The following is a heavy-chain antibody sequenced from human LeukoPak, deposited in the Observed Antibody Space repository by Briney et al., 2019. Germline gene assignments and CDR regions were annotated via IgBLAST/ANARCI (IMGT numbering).Heavy chain of an antibody. CDR2: ISNSGST. Sequence: KPSETLSLTCTVSGGSISSHYWTWIRQSPVKGLEWIGDISNSGSTSYNPSLKSRVTISIDTSKNQFSLKLSSVTAADTAVYYCERDALVGYFSYYYMDVWGKGTTVTVSS. D-gene: IGHD2-15*01. CDR1: GGSISSHY. CDR3: ERDALVGYFSYYYMDV. V-gene: IGHV4-59*11. J-gene: IGHJ6*03.